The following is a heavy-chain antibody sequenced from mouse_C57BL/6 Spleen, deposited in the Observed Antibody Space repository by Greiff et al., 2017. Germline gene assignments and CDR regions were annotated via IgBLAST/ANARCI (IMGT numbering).Heavy chain of an antibody. CDR3: ATYYGNPWFAY. D-gene: IGHD2-10*01. V-gene: IGHV1-72*01. J-gene: IGHJ3*01. CDR2: IDPNSGGT. Sequence: VQLQQPGAELVKPGASVKLSCKASGYTFTSYWMHWVKQRPGLGLEWIGRIDPNSGGTKYNEKFKSKATLTVDKPSSTAYMQLSSLTSEDSAVYYCATYYGNPWFAYWGQGTLVTVSA. CDR1: GYTFTSYW.